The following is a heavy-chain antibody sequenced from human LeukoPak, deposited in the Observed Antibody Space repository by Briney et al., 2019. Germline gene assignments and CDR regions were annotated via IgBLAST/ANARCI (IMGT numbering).Heavy chain of an antibody. J-gene: IGHJ4*02. V-gene: IGHV3-23*01. Sequence: GGSLRLSCVASGFTFRSYAMKWVRQAPGKGLEWVSGISGSGGSTYYADSVKGRFSISRDNSKNTVYLQMSSLRAEDTAIYYCAKDRGDAANRYFDYWGQGTLVTVSS. CDR2: ISGSGGST. CDR3: AKDRGDAANRYFDY. D-gene: IGHD4-17*01. CDR1: GFTFRSYA.